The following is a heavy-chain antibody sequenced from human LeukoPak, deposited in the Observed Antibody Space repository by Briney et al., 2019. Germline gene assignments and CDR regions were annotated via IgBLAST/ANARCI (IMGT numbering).Heavy chain of an antibody. CDR2: ISDSCNSA. J-gene: IGHJ3*02. CDR1: GFTFSRYA. V-gene: IGHV3-23*01. Sequence: PGGSLRLSCATSGFTFSRYAMNWVRQAPGKGLEWVSAISDSCNSAYYADTVKGRFTVSRDKSNNTLFLQMTSLTADETAVYYCVKDASPLPNVLDIWGQGT. D-gene: IGHD2-15*01. CDR3: VKDASPLPNVLDI.